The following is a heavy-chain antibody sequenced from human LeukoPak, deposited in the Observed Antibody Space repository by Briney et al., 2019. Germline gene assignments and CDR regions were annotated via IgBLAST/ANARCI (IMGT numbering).Heavy chain of an antibody. CDR2: ISAYNGNT. V-gene: IGHV1-18*01. Sequence: GWISAYNGNTNYAQKLQGRVTMTTDTSTSTAYMELRSLRSDDTAVYYCARGRFGELLPLDYWGQGTLVTVSS. D-gene: IGHD3-10*01. J-gene: IGHJ4*02. CDR3: ARGRFGELLPLDY.